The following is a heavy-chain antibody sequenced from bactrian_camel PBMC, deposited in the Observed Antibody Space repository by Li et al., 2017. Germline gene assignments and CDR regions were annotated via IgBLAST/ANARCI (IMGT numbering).Heavy chain of an antibody. CDR1: GFTLTNYH. CDR2: ISSLGALT. J-gene: IGHJ4*01. V-gene: IGHV3S40*01. CDR3: ATDLGWYRSDY. Sequence: VQLVESGGGLVQPGGSLRLSCAASGFTLTNYHMTWVRQAPGKGLEWVSSISSLGALTYYADSVKGQFTISRDNAKSTVYLQMNSLKSEDTALYYCATDLGWYRSDYWGQGTQVTVS. D-gene: IGHD6*01.